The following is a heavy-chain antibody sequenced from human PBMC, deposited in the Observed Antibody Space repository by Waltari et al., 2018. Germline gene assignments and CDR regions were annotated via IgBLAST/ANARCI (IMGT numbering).Heavy chain of an antibody. CDR3: AERGGAGSGWYQGAFDI. Sequence: QVQLVQSGAEVKKPGASVKVSCKASGYTFTSYGISWVRQAPGQGLEWMGWISAYNGNTNYAQKLQGRVTMTTDTSTSTAYMELRSLRSDDTAGYYCAERGGAGSGWYQGAFDIWGQGTMVTVSS. CDR2: ISAYNGNT. D-gene: IGHD6-19*01. V-gene: IGHV1-18*01. CDR1: GYTFTSYG. J-gene: IGHJ3*02.